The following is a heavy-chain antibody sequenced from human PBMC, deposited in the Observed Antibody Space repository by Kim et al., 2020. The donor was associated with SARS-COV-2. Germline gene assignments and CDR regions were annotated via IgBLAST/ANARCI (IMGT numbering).Heavy chain of an antibody. CDR1: GYTFTSYA. Sequence: ASVKVSCKASGYTFTSYAMHWVRQAPGQRLEWMGWINAGNGNTKYSQKFQGRVTITRDTSASTAYMELSSLRSEDTAVYYCARESMVPWFYYGMDVWGQGTTVTVSS. CDR2: INAGNGNT. V-gene: IGHV1-3*01. CDR3: ARESMVPWFYYGMDV. J-gene: IGHJ6*02. D-gene: IGHD3-10*01.